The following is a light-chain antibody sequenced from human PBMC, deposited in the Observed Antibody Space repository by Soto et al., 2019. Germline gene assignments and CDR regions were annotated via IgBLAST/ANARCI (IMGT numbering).Light chain of an antibody. CDR2: EVS. V-gene: IGLV2-8*01. CDR3: SSYAGSNNLV. J-gene: IGLJ2*01. CDR1: SSDIGDYNS. Sequence: QSALTQSPSASGSPGQSATISCTGTSSDIGDYNSVSWYQQHPGKAPKLMIYEVSKRPAGVPDRFSGSKSGNTASLTVSGLQAEDEATYYCSSYAGSNNLVFGGGTKLTGL.